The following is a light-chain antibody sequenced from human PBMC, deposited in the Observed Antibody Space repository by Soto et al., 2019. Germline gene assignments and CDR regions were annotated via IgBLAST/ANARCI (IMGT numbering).Light chain of an antibody. V-gene: IGLV1-40*01. CDR2: SNI. J-gene: IGLJ3*02. CDR3: QSYDSSLSGCV. Sequence: QSVLTQPPSVSGAPGQRVTISCTGSSSNIGAGYGVHWYQQLPGTAPKLLIYSNINRPSGVPDRFSGSKSGTSVSLAITGLQAEDEADYYCQSYDSSLSGCVFGGGTKLTVL. CDR1: SSNIGAGYG.